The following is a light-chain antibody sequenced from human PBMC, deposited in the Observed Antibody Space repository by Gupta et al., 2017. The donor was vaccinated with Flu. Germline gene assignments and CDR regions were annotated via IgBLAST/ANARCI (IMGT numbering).Light chain of an antibody. V-gene: IGKV3-11*01. Sequence: ETVLTQSPDTLSLSPGERATVSCTASQSVSSSSFAWYQQKPGQAPRLLIRNVSESATGTPARFSGSGSVTEFTLTIISLDPEDFAVYYFQQDNSWIRSFGQGTKLEMK. CDR2: NVS. CDR3: QQDNSWIRS. CDR1: QSVSSS. J-gene: IGKJ2*03.